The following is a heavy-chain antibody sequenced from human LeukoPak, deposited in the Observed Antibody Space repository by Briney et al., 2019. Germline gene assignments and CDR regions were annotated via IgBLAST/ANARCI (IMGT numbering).Heavy chain of an antibody. D-gene: IGHD2-8*02. V-gene: IGHV3-48*02. CDR1: GFTFSSYS. CDR2: ISTSTI. Sequence: GGSLRLSCAAYGFTFSSYSMNWVRQAPGKGLEWLSYISTSTIYYADSVKGRFTISRDNAKNSLYLQMNSLRDEDTAVYYCAREQYWAFDYWGQGTLVTVSS. J-gene: IGHJ4*02. CDR3: AREQYWAFDY.